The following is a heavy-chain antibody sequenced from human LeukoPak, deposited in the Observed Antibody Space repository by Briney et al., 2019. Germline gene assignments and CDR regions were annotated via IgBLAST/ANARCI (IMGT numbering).Heavy chain of an antibody. Sequence: GGSLRLSCAASGFTFSSYSMNWVRQAPGKELEWVSSISSGGSYIYYADSVKGRFTISRDNAKNSLYLQMNSLRAEDTAVYYCATSLQVVVDYWGQGTLVTVSS. D-gene: IGHD6-6*01. V-gene: IGHV3-21*01. CDR2: ISSGGSYI. CDR3: ATSLQVVVDY. J-gene: IGHJ4*02. CDR1: GFTFSSYS.